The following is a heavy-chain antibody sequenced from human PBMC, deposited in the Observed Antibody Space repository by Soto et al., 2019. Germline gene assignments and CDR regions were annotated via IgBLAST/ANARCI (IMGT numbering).Heavy chain of an antibody. J-gene: IGHJ4*02. CDR1: GGTFSSYA. CDR3: ARDGYGGSRDFDY. V-gene: IGHV1-69*13. Sequence: SVKVSCKASGGTFSSYAISWVRQAPGQGLEWMGGIIPIFGTANYAQKFQGRVTITADESTSTAYMELSSLRSEDTAVYYCARDGYGGSRDFDYWGQGTLVTVLL. D-gene: IGHD2-15*01. CDR2: IIPIFGTA.